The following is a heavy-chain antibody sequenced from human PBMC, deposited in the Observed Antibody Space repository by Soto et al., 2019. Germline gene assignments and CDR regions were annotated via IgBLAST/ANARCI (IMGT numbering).Heavy chain of an antibody. CDR1: GYTFTSYY. CDR2: INPSGGST. D-gene: IGHD3-3*01. J-gene: IGHJ4*02. V-gene: IGHV1-46*03. Sequence: RASVKVSCKASGYTFTSYYMHWVRQAPGQGLEWMGIINPSGGSTSYAQKFQGRVTMTRDTSTSTVYMELSSLRSEDTAVYYCARGRSNYDFWSSYFDYWGQGTLVTVSS. CDR3: ARGRSNYDFWSSYFDY.